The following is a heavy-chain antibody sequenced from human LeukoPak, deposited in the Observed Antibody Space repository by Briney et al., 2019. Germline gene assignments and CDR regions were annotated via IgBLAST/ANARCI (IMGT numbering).Heavy chain of an antibody. CDR1: GYTFTSYA. CDR2: INTNTGNP. J-gene: IGHJ6*02. V-gene: IGHV7-4-1*02. D-gene: IGHD3-3*01. Sequence: ASVKVSCKASGYTFTSYAMNWVRQAPGQGLEWMGWINTNTGNPTYAQGFTGRFVFSLDTSVSTAYLQISSLKAEDTAVYYCARAFFPPPGQDPFLEWLLTPNVAVYGMDVWGQGTTVTVSS. CDR3: ARAFFPPPGQDPFLEWLLTPNVAVYGMDV.